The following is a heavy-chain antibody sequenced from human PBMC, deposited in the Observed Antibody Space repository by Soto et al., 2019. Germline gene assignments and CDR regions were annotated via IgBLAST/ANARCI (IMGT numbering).Heavy chain of an antibody. CDR1: GGTFSSYA. V-gene: IGHV1-69*12. Sequence: QVQLVQSGAEVKKPGSSVKVSCKASGGTFSSYAISWVRQAPGQGLEWMGGIIPIFGTANYAQKFQGRVTITADESTSTAYMELSSLRSEDTAVYYCARGGYSGYDDNYDYGMDVWGQGTTVTVSS. D-gene: IGHD5-12*01. CDR2: IIPIFGTA. J-gene: IGHJ6*02. CDR3: ARGGYSGYDDNYDYGMDV.